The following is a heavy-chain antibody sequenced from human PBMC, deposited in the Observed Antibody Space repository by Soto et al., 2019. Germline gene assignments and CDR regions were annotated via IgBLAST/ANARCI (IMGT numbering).Heavy chain of an antibody. D-gene: IGHD3-10*01. Sequence: SETLSLTCAVYGGSFSGYYWSWIRQPPGKGLEWIGEINHSGSTNYNPSLKSRVTISVDTSKNQFSLKLSSVTAADTAVYYCARGRKGRDTMVRGGLLNYYYMDVWGKGTTVTVSS. J-gene: IGHJ6*03. CDR3: ARGRKGRDTMVRGGLLNYYYMDV. V-gene: IGHV4-34*01. CDR1: GGSFSGYY. CDR2: INHSGST.